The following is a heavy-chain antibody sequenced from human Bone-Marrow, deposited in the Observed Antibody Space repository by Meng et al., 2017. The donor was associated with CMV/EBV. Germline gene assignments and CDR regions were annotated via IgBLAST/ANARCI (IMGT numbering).Heavy chain of an antibody. D-gene: IGHD2-21*01. V-gene: IGHV3-23*01. CDR3: ATIPSINCFDP. Sequence: GESLKISCAASGFTFSIYWMSWVRQAPGKGLEWVSAISGSGGNTYYADSVKGRFTISRDNSKNTLYLQMSSLRADDTAVYYCATIPSINCFDPWGQGTLVTVSS. CDR2: ISGSGGNT. J-gene: IGHJ5*02. CDR1: GFTFSIYW.